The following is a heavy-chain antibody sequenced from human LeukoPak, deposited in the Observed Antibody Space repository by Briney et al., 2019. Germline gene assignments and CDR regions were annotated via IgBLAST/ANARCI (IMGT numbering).Heavy chain of an antibody. CDR1: GYTFTSYG. Sequence: GASVKVSCKASGYTFTSYGTSWVRQAPGQGLEWMGWISAYNGNTNYAQKLQGRVTMTTDTSTSTAYMELRSLRSDDTAVYYCARDQVARDFWSGYYVDYMDVWGKGTTVTVSS. CDR2: ISAYNGNT. V-gene: IGHV1-18*01. CDR3: ARDQVARDFWSGYYVDYMDV. J-gene: IGHJ6*03. D-gene: IGHD3-3*01.